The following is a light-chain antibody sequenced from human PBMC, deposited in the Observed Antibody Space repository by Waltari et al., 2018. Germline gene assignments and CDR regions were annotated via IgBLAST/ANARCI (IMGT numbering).Light chain of an antibody. Sequence: QSVLTQPPSVSAAPGQQVTISCSGSSSNIGNSYVSWYQQFPGTAPKLLIYENRKRPSEIPDRFSGSKSGTSATLVITELQTGDEADYYCGAWDSSLSAGGVFGGGTKVTVL. V-gene: IGLV1-51*02. CDR2: ENR. CDR1: SSNIGNSY. CDR3: GAWDSSLSAGGV. J-gene: IGLJ3*02.